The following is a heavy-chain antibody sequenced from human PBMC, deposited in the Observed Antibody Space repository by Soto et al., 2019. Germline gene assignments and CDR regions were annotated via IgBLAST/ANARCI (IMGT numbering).Heavy chain of an antibody. J-gene: IGHJ6*02. V-gene: IGHV3-21*01. CDR3: ARDRRTYYYDSSGSYYYYGMDV. Sequence: GGSLRLSCAASGFTFSSYSMNWVRQAPGKGLEWVSSISSSSSYIYYADSVKGRFTISRGNAKNSLYLQMNSLRAEDTAVYYCARDRRTYYYDSSGSYYYYGMDVWGQGTTVTVSS. CDR1: GFTFSSYS. D-gene: IGHD3-22*01. CDR2: ISSSSSYI.